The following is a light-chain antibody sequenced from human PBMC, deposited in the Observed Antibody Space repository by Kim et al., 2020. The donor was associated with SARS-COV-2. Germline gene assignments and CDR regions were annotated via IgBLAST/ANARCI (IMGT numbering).Light chain of an antibody. Sequence: GQMVTISCSGSSSNIGSNYVYWYQQLPGTAPKLLIYSNSQRPSGVPDRFSGSKSGTSASLAISGLRSEDEADYYCAAWDDSLSGVVFGGGTQLTVL. CDR1: SSNIGSNY. J-gene: IGLJ2*01. V-gene: IGLV1-47*02. CDR2: SNS. CDR3: AAWDDSLSGVV.